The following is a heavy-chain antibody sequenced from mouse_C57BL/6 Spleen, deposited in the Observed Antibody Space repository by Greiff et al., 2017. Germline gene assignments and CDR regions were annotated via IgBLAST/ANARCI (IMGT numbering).Heavy chain of an antibody. CDR3: TRGTGYGSSYDYAMDY. CDR2: IDPETGGT. Sequence: VNVVESGAELVRPGASVTLSCKASGYTFTDYEMHWVKQTPVHGLEWIGAIDPETGGTAYNQKFKGKAILTADKSSSTAYMELRSLTSEDSAVYYCTRGTGYGSSYDYAMDYWGQGTSVTVSS. CDR1: GYTFTDYE. D-gene: IGHD1-1*01. V-gene: IGHV1-15*01. J-gene: IGHJ4*01.